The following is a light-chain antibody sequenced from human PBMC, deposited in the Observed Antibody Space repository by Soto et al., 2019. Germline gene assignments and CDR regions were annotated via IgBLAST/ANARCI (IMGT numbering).Light chain of an antibody. Sequence: DIPMTQSPSTLSASVGDRVAITSRASQSIGSWLAWYQQKPGKAPKLLISDASSLESGVPSRFSGSGSGTEFTLTISSLQPDDFATYYCQQYNRYSPWTFGQGTEVEIK. CDR1: QSIGSW. CDR2: DAS. J-gene: IGKJ1*01. V-gene: IGKV1-5*01. CDR3: QQYNRYSPWT.